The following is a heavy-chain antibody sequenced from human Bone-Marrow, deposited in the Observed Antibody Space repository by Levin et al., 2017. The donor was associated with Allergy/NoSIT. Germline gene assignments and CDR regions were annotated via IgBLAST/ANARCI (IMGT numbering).Heavy chain of an antibody. D-gene: IGHD4-17*01. V-gene: IGHV1-18*01. CDR2: INIDNGDA. CDR3: ARDRDHDYHDYVFDY. Sequence: GASVKVSCKASGYTFTSYGITWVRQAPGQGLEWMGWINIDNGDANYAHKFQGRVTMTTDTSTKTAYMELRSLRFDDTAVYYCARDRDHDYHDYVFDYWGQGTLVTVSS. J-gene: IGHJ4*02. CDR1: GYTFTSYG.